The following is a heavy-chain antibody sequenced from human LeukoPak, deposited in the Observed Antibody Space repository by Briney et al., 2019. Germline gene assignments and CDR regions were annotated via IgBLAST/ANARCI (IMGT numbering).Heavy chain of an antibody. CDR1: GYMFTNYY. D-gene: IGHD1-26*01. V-gene: IGHV1-46*01. CDR3: ARVPLGGSQLYSFDY. CDR2: INPSGGST. J-gene: IGHJ4*02. Sequence: ASVKVSCMASGYMFTNYYIHWVRQAPGQGLEWMGVINPSGGSTSYAEKFQGRVTMTRDTSTSTVYMELSSLRSDDTAVYYCARVPLGGSQLYSFDYWGQGTLVTVSS.